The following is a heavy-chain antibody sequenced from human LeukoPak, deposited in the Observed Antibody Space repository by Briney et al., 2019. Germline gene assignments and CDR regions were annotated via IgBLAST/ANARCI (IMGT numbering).Heavy chain of an antibody. V-gene: IGHV1-69*13. CDR2: IIPIFGTA. J-gene: IGHJ4*02. Sequence: SVKVSCKASGGTFSSYAISWVRQAPGQGLEWMGGIIPIFGTANYAQRFQGRVTITADESTSTAYMELSSLRSEDTAVYYCARVTQLALIYYFDYWGQGTLVTVSS. D-gene: IGHD6-13*01. CDR1: GGTFSSYA. CDR3: ARVTQLALIYYFDY.